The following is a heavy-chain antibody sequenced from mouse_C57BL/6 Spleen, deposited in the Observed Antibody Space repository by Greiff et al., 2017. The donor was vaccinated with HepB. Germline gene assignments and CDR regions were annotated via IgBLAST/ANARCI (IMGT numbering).Heavy chain of an antibody. V-gene: IGHV1-26*01. J-gene: IGHJ4*01. Sequence: EVQLQQSGPELVKPGASVKISCKASGYTFTDYYMNWVKQSHGKSLEWIGDINPNNGGTSYNQKFKGKATLTVDKSSSTAYMELRSLTSEDSAVYYCARSVYDYDSLYAMDYWGQGTSVTVSS. CDR1: GYTFTDYY. CDR3: ARSVYDYDSLYAMDY. CDR2: INPNNGGT. D-gene: IGHD2-4*01.